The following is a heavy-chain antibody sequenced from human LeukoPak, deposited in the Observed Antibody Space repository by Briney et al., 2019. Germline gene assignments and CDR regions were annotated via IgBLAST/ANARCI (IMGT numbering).Heavy chain of an antibody. CDR3: AKDFRIGYSAHFDY. V-gene: IGHV3-23*01. Sequence: GGSLRLSCVGSGFTFRSHAMSWVRQAPEKGLEFASGIYENGGTTYYADSVKGRFSISRDNSKNTLYLQMDSLRGGDTAVYYCAKDFRIGYSAHFDYWGQGALVTVSS. CDR2: IYENGGTT. J-gene: IGHJ4*02. CDR1: GFTFRSHA. D-gene: IGHD2-21*01.